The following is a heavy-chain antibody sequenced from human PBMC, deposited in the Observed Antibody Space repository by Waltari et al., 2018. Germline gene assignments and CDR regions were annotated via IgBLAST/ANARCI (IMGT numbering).Heavy chain of an antibody. J-gene: IGHJ4*02. V-gene: IGHV1-8*03. CDR2: MNPNSGNT. Sequence: QVQLVQSGAEVKKPGASVKVSCKASGYTFTSYDINWVRTATGQGLEWMGWMNPNSGNTGYAQKFQGRVTITRNTSISTAYMELSSLRSEDTAVYYCARGEGRVVAARYYFDYWGQGTLVTVSS. CDR1: GYTFTSYD. D-gene: IGHD2-15*01. CDR3: ARGEGRVVAARYYFDY.